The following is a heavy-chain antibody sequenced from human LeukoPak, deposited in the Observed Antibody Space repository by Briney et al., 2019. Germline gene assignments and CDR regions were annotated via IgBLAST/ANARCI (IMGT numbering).Heavy chain of an antibody. D-gene: IGHD5-12*01. V-gene: IGHV4-39*01. J-gene: IGHJ5*02. CDR1: GGSISSSSYY. CDR2: IYYSGSS. Sequence: SETLSLTCTVSGGSISSSSYYWGWIRQPPGKGLELIGSIYYSGSSYYNPSLKSRVSISLDTSKNQSSLKLSSLTAADTAVYYCARQRDSGYDLAFLPGGQGTLVTVS. CDR3: ARQRDSGYDLAFLP.